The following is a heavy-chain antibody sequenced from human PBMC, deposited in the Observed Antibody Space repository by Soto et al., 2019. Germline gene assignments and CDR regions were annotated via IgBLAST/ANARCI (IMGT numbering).Heavy chain of an antibody. J-gene: IGHJ6*02. Sequence: GGSLRLSCAASGFTFSSYAMSWVRQAPGKGLEWGSAISGSGGSTYYADSVKGRFTISRDNSKNTLYLQMNSLRAEDTSVYYCAKDHGYSGTWSGWIHLPYYGMDVWGQGTTVTVSS. D-gene: IGHD3-10*01. CDR2: ISGSGGST. V-gene: IGHV3-23*01. CDR1: GFTFSSYA. CDR3: AKDHGYSGTWSGWIHLPYYGMDV.